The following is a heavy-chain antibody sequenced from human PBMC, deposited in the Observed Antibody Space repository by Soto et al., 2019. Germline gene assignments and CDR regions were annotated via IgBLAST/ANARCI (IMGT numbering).Heavy chain of an antibody. CDR3: ARARGVYSWNYNYYYYGMDV. CDR2: ISYDGSNK. D-gene: IGHD1-7*01. CDR1: GFTFSSYA. J-gene: IGHJ6*02. Sequence: QVQLVESGGGVVQPGRSLRLSCAASGFTFSSYAMHWVRQAPGKGLEWVAVISYDGSNKYYADSVKGRFTISRDNSKNTLYLQRNSLRAEDTAVYYCARARGVYSWNYNYYYYGMDVWGQGSTVTVAS. V-gene: IGHV3-30-3*01.